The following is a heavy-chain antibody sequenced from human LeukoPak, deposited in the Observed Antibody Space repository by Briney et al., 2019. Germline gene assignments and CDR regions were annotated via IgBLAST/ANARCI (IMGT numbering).Heavy chain of an antibody. J-gene: IGHJ4*02. D-gene: IGHD3-3*01. V-gene: IGHV3-21*01. CDR2: ISSSSSYI. Sequence: GGSLRLSCAASGFTFGSYSMNWVRQAPGKGLEWVSSISSSSSYIYYADSVKGRLTISRDNAKNSLYLQMNSLRAEDTAVYYCAREGGLRFLEWLLPDYFDYWGQGTLVTVSS. CDR1: GFTFGSYS. CDR3: AREGGLRFLEWLLPDYFDY.